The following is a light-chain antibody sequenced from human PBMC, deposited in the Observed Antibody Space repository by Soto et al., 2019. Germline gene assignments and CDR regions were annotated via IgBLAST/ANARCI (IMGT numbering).Light chain of an antibody. V-gene: IGKV1-5*01. CDR1: QSISNW. CDR2: DAS. CDR3: QQYYIYPYT. Sequence: DIQMTQSPSTLPASVGDRVTLTCRVSQSISNWLAWYQQKPGKAPKLLIYDASSLESGVPSRFSGSGSGTEFTLTISSLQPDDFSTYYCQQYYIYPYTFGQGTKLAIK. J-gene: IGKJ2*01.